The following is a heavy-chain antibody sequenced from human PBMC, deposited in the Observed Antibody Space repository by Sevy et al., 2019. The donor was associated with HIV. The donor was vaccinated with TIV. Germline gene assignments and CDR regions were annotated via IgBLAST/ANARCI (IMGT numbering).Heavy chain of an antibody. Sequence: GGSLRLSCSASGFTFSSYGMHWVRQAPGKGLEYVSAISSNGGSTYYADSVKGRFTISRDNSKNTLYLQMSSLRAEDTAVYYCVKGGTVVVADTLDYWGQGTLVTVSS. V-gene: IGHV3-64D*06. CDR2: ISSNGGST. D-gene: IGHD2-15*01. J-gene: IGHJ4*02. CDR3: VKGGTVVVADTLDY. CDR1: GFTFSSYG.